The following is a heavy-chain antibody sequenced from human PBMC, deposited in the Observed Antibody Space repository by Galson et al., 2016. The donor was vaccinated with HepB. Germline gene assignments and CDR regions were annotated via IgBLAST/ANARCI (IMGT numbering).Heavy chain of an antibody. CDR1: GGSFNAYY. CDR2: VNHSGNT. D-gene: IGHD2-15*01. Sequence: SETLSLTCGVHGGSFNAYYWSWIRQPPGKGLEWIGEVNHSGNTKYNPSLKSRVTIPADTSKNQFSLNLTSMTAADTAVYYCAGVVVAATNWFDPWGQGTLVTVSS. V-gene: IGHV4-34*01. J-gene: IGHJ5*02. CDR3: AGVVVAATNWFDP.